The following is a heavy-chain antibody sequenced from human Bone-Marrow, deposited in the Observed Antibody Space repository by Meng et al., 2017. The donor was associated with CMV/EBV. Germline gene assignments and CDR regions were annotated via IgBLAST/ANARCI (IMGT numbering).Heavy chain of an antibody. Sequence: GEYLKISWAASGFTFSDYYMSWIRQAPGKGLEWVSYISSSGSTIYYADSVKGRFTISRDNAKNSLYLQMNSLRAEDTAVYYCARDATVTTYGMDVWGQGTTVTVSS. CDR2: ISSSGSTI. D-gene: IGHD4-11*01. V-gene: IGHV3-11*04. J-gene: IGHJ6*02. CDR3: ARDATVTTYGMDV. CDR1: GFTFSDYY.